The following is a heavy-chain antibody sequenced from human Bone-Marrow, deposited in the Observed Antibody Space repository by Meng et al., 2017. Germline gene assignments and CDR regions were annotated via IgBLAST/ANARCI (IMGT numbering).Heavy chain of an antibody. D-gene: IGHD6-19*01. J-gene: IGHJ3*02. Sequence: SSVNVSCKASGGTFSSYAIRWVRQAPGQGLEWMGGIIPIFGTANYAQKFQGRVTNTADESTSTAYLEPSSLRSEDTAVYYCARPATGRAVAASHDAFDIWGQGTMVTVSS. CDR2: IIPIFGTA. V-gene: IGHV1-69*13. CDR1: GGTFSSYA. CDR3: ARPATGRAVAASHDAFDI.